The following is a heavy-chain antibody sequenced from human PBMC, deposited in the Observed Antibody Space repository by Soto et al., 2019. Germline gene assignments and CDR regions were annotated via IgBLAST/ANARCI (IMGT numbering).Heavy chain of an antibody. CDR1: GFTFISYA. J-gene: IGHJ4*02. CDR3: AKEEDYGDYKTIDY. CDR2: ISHSGTGT. D-gene: IGHD4-17*01. V-gene: IGHV3-23*01. Sequence: EGQLLESGGGLVQPGGSERLSCAASGFTFISYAMSWVRQAPGKGLEWVSGISHSGTGTYYADSVNGRFTISRDNSKNTLYLQLNNLRVEDTATYYCAKEEDYGDYKTIDYWGQGTLVAVSS.